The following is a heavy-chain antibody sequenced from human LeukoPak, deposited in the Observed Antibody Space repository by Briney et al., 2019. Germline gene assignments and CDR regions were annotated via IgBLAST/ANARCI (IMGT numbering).Heavy chain of an antibody. J-gene: IGHJ4*02. CDR3: ARGVVVPAASGGLLDY. CDR1: GFTFSDYY. Sequence: LRLSCAASGFTFSDYYMSWIRQAPGKGLEWIGEIYHSGSTNYNPSLKSRVTISVDKSKNQFSLKLSSVTAADTAVYYCARGVVVPAASGGLLDYWGQGTLVTVSS. D-gene: IGHD2-2*01. V-gene: IGHV4-34*01. CDR2: IYHSGST.